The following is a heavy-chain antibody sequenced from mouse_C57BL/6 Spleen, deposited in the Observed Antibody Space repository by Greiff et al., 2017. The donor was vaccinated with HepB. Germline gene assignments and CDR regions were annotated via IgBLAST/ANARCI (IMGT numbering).Heavy chain of an antibody. V-gene: IGHV5-4*03. J-gene: IGHJ2*01. CDR1: GFTFSSYA. CDR3: ARGITTVVEGGDY. CDR2: ISDGGSYT. D-gene: IGHD1-1*01. Sequence: EVMLVESGGGLVKPGGSLKLSCAASGFTFSSYAMSWVRQTPEKRLEWVATISDGGSYTYYPDNVKGRFTISRDNAKNNLYLQMSHLKSEDTAMYYCARGITTVVEGGDYWGQGTTLTVSS.